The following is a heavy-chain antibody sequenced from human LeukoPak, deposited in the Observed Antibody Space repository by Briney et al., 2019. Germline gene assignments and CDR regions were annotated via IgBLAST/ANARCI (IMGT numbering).Heavy chain of an antibody. V-gene: IGHV3-23*01. CDR2: ISGSGGGT. D-gene: IGHD2-15*01. Sequence: GGSLRLSRAASGFTFSSYAMSWVRQAPGKGLEWVSAISGSGGGTYYADSVKGRFTISRDNSKNTLYLQMNRLRPEDTAVYFCAKEHQVVTFDHWGQGTLVTVSS. CDR3: AKEHQVVTFDH. J-gene: IGHJ4*02. CDR1: GFTFSSYA.